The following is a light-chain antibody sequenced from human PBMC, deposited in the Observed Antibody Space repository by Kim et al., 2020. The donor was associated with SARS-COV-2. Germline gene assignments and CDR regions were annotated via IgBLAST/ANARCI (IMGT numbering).Light chain of an antibody. Sequence: SVSPGQRATLSCRASQSVHTNIVWYQQRPGQAPRLLIYDASTRATGVPSRFSGSGSGTEFNLNISSLQSEDLAVDYCQQYNNLRTCGQGTKVDI. CDR2: DAS. V-gene: IGKV3-15*01. J-gene: IGKJ1*01. CDR3: QQYNNLRT. CDR1: QSVHTN.